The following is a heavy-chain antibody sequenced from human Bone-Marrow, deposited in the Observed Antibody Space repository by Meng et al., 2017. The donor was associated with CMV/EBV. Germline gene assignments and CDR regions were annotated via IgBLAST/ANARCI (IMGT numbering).Heavy chain of an antibody. J-gene: IGHJ4*02. CDR1: GFTFSSYW. CDR2: INSDGSST. D-gene: IGHD3-3*01. CDR3: AKDRRYDFWSGDFDY. Sequence: GGSLRLSCAASGFTFSSYWMHRVRRAPGKGLVWVSRINSDGSSTSYADSVKGRFTISRDNSKNTLYLQMNSLRAEDTAVYYCAKDRRYDFWSGDFDYWGQGTLVTVSS. V-gene: IGHV3-74*01.